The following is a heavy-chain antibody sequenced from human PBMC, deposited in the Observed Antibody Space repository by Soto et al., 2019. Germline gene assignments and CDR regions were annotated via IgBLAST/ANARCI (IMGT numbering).Heavy chain of an antibody. D-gene: IGHD3-22*01. CDR3: ARAFRLLPDY. CDR1: GGSIRSYY. J-gene: IGHJ4*02. CDR2: IYYSGST. Sequence: SETLSLTCTVSGGSIRSYYWSWIRQPPGKGLEWIGYIYYSGSTNYNPSLKSRVTISVDTSKNQFSLKLSSVTAADTAVYYCARAFRLLPDYWGQGTLVTVSS. V-gene: IGHV4-59*01.